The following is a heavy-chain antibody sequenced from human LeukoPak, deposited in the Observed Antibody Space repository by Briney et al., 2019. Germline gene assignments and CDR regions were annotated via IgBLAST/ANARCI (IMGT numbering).Heavy chain of an antibody. CDR2: ISGSGGST. Sequence: GGSLRLSCAASGFTFSSYAMSWVRQAPGKGLEWVSAISGSGGSTYYADSVKGRFTISRDNSKNTPYLQMNSLRAEDTAVYYCAKDYSGYYDSSGYYSDDAFDIWGQGTMVTVSS. CDR3: AKDYSGYYDSSGYYSDDAFDI. CDR1: GFTFSSYA. J-gene: IGHJ3*02. D-gene: IGHD3-22*01. V-gene: IGHV3-23*01.